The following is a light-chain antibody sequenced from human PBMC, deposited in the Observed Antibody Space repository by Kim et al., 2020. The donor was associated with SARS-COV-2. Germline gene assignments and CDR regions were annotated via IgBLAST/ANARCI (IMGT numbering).Light chain of an antibody. CDR1: QNVSSSY. CDR2: GAS. CDR3: QQYSSSPAT. Sequence: SPGERSTLACRASQNVSSSYLAWYQQKPGQAPRLLIYGASSRATGIPDRFSGSGSGTDFTLTITRLEPEDFAVYYCQQYSSSPATFGQGTKVDIK. V-gene: IGKV3-20*01. J-gene: IGKJ1*01.